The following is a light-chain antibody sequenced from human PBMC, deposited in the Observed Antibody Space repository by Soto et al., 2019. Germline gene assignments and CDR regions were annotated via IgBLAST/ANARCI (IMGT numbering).Light chain of an antibody. CDR2: GAS. CDR3: QQRRNWPPPWT. V-gene: IGKV3-11*01. Sequence: DIQLTQSPSSLSLSVGDRATITCRASQSISSYLNWYQQRAGKAPRLLIYGASNRATGIPARFSGSGSGTDIALTLSSLEPQDFAVENYQQRRNWPPPWTFGQGTKVDIK. J-gene: IGKJ1*01. CDR1: QSISSY.